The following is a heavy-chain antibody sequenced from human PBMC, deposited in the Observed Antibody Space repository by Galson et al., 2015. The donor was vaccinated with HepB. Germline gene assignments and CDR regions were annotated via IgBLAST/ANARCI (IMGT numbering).Heavy chain of an antibody. V-gene: IGHV3-30-3*01. CDR1: GFSFSLYT. J-gene: IGHJ4*02. Sequence: SLRLSCAASGFSFSLYTIHWVRQAPGKGLEWVAALSSDGVKKFYADSVKGRFTISRDNSKSALFLQMDSLRTEDTALYYCAREDYGDYRDFDYWGQGTLVTVSS. CDR3: AREDYGDYRDFDY. CDR2: LSSDGVKK. D-gene: IGHD4-17*01.